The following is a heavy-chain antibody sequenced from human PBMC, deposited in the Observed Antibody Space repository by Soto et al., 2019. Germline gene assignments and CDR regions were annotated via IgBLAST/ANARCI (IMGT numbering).Heavy chain of an antibody. V-gene: IGHV3-30-3*01. Sequence: GGSLRLSCAASGFTFSSYAMHWVRQAPGKGLEWVAVISYDGSNKYYADSVKGRFTISRDNSKNTLYLQMNSLRAEDTAVYYCARDCINYYDSSGYYFRYGSFDYWGQGTLVTVSS. J-gene: IGHJ4*02. CDR1: GFTFSSYA. CDR2: ISYDGSNK. D-gene: IGHD3-22*01. CDR3: ARDCINYYDSSGYYFRYGSFDY.